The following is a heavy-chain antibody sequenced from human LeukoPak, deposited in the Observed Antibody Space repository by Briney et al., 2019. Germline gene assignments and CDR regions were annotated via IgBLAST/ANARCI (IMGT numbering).Heavy chain of an antibody. V-gene: IGHV4-39*02. Sequence: SETLSLTCTVSGGSISSSSYYWGWIRQPPGRGLEWIGSIYYSGSTCYNPSLKSRVTISVDTSKNQFSLKLSSVTAEDTAVYYCARGNRGRPSGYYYRFHYYYYMDVWGQGTTVTVSS. D-gene: IGHD3-22*01. CDR3: ARGNRGRPSGYYYRFHYYYYMDV. CDR2: IYYSGST. J-gene: IGHJ6*03. CDR1: GGSISSSSYY.